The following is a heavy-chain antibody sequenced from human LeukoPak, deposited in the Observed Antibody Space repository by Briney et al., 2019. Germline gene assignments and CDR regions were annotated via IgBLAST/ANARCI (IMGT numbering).Heavy chain of an antibody. CDR3: ARERSSSWKNWFDP. CDR2: TYYRSKWYN. Sequence: SQTLSLTCAISGDSVSSNSAAWNWITQSPSRGLEWLGRTYYRSKWYNDYAVSVKSRITINPDTSKNKFYLQLNSVTPEDTAVYYCARERSSSWKNWFDPWGQGTLVTVSS. CDR1: GDSVSSNSAA. V-gene: IGHV6-1*01. D-gene: IGHD6-13*01. J-gene: IGHJ5*02.